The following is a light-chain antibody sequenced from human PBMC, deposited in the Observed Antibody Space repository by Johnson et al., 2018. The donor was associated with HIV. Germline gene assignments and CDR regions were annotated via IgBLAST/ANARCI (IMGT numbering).Light chain of an antibody. Sequence: QFVLTQPPSVSAAPGQKVTISCSGNVSNIESYFVSWYQQLPGAAPTLLIYEDNKRPSGLPDRFSGSKSGATATLGITGLPPGDEADYYCGIWDASLSPLYVFGTGTTITVL. V-gene: IGLV1-51*02. J-gene: IGLJ1*01. CDR1: VSNIESYF. CDR3: GIWDASLSPLYV. CDR2: EDN.